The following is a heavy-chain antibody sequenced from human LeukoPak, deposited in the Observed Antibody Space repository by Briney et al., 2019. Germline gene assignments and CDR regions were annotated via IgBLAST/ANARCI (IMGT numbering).Heavy chain of an antibody. D-gene: IGHD6-13*01. Sequence: SETLSLTCSASGGSITSSSYFWGWIRQPPGKGLEWIGSVYYSGSTYYNPSLKSRVTISVDTSKNQFSLKLSSVTAADTAVYYCARCPMRQQLVRDAFDIWGQGTMVTVSS. CDR2: VYYSGST. V-gene: IGHV4-39*01. J-gene: IGHJ3*02. CDR3: ARCPMRQQLVRDAFDI. CDR1: GGSITSSSYF.